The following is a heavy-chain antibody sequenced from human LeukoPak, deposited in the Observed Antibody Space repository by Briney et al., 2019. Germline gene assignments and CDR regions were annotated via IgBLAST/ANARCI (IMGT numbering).Heavy chain of an antibody. J-gene: IGHJ4*02. CDR2: INHSGST. CDR3: ARGDSSGPQAVGFDY. Sequence: SETLSLTCAVYGGSFSGYYWSWIRQPPGKGLEWIGEINHSGSTNYNPSLKSRVTISVDTSKNQFSLKLSSVTAADTAVYYCARGDSSGPQAVGFDYWGQGTLVTVSS. CDR1: GGSFSGYY. D-gene: IGHD3-22*01. V-gene: IGHV4-34*01.